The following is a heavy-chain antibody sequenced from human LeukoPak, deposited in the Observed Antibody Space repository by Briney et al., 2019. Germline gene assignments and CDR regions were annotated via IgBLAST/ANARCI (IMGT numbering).Heavy chain of an antibody. CDR2: INDNGADT. Sequence: GGSLSLSCAASGFTFSSYAMSWVRQAPGKGLKWVSTINDNGADTYYADSVKGRFTISRDNSYNTVSLQMNSLRAEDTAVYYCAKGRALWFGGSLDYWGRGTLVTVSS. CDR1: GFTFSSYA. CDR3: AKGRALWFGGSLDY. V-gene: IGHV3-23*01. D-gene: IGHD3-10*01. J-gene: IGHJ4*02.